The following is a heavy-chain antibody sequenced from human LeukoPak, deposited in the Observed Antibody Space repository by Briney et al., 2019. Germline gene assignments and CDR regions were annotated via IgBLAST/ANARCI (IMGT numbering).Heavy chain of an antibody. D-gene: IGHD6-19*01. CDR3: ARKGTESSGSSNPFDY. Sequence: NSSETLSLTCAVSGGSISSSNWGSWVRQPPGEGLGWIGEIYHSGSTNYNPSLKSRVTISVDKSKNQFSLKLSSVTAADTAVYSCARKGTESSGSSNPFDYWGQGTLVTVSS. J-gene: IGHJ4*02. CDR1: GGSISSSNW. CDR2: IYHSGST. V-gene: IGHV4-4*02.